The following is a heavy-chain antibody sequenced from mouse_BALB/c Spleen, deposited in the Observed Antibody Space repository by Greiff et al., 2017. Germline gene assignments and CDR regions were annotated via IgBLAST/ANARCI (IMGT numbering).Heavy chain of an antibody. Sequence: VQLQQSGAELMKPGASVKISCKATGYTFSSYWIEWVKQRPGHGLEWIGEILPGSGSTNYNEKFKGKATMTADTSSNTAYLQLSSLTSEDTAVYYCNGITTRAYRYAMDYWGQGTSVTVSS. CDR1: GYTFSSYW. D-gene: IGHD2-4*01. J-gene: IGHJ4*01. CDR3: NGITTRAYRYAMDY. V-gene: IGHV1-9*01. CDR2: ILPGSGST.